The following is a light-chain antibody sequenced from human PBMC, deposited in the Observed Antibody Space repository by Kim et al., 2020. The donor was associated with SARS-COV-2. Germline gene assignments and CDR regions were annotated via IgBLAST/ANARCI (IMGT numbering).Light chain of an antibody. Sequence: EIVLTQSPGTLSLSPGERATLSCRASQCVSSSYLAWYQQKPGQAPRLLIYGASSRATGIPDRFSGSGSGTDFTLTISRLEPEDFAVYYCQQYGSSLFGGGTKVDIK. J-gene: IGKJ4*01. CDR2: GAS. V-gene: IGKV3-20*01. CDR1: QCVSSSY. CDR3: QQYGSSL.